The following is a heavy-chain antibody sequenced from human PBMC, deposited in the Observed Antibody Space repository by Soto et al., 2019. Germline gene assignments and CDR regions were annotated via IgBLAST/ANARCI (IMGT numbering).Heavy chain of an antibody. J-gene: IGHJ4*02. CDR2: INAGHGNT. CDR3: ARVTSDLVEVVASTLFTD. D-gene: IGHD2-15*01. CDR1: GYTFTTFS. V-gene: IGHV1-3*01. Sequence: QVQLVQSGAEVKQPGASVKVSCKASGYTFTTFSMHWVRQAPGQRLEWMGWINAGHGNTKYAQNFQGRLTITRDTSASTAYMELNSLNSEDTAVYYCARVTSDLVEVVASTLFTDWGQATLVTVSS.